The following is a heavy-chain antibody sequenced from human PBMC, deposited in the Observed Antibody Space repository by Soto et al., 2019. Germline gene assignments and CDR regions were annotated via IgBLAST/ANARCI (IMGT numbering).Heavy chain of an antibody. CDR3: AKDIERYDILTTWDY. V-gene: IGHV3-9*01. Sequence: GGSLRLSCAASGFTFDDYAMHWVRQAPGKGLEWVSGISWNSGSIGYADSVKGRFTISRDNAKNSLYLQMNSLRAEDTALYYCAKDIERYDILTTWDYWGQGTLVTVSS. CDR2: ISWNSGSI. CDR1: GFTFDDYA. D-gene: IGHD3-9*01. J-gene: IGHJ4*02.